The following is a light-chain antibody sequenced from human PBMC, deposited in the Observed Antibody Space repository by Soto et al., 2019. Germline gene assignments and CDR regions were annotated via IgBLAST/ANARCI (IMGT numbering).Light chain of an antibody. J-gene: IGKJ1*01. V-gene: IGKV3-20*01. CDR2: GAS. CDR3: QQYGTSIQT. CDR1: HFISSNY. Sequence: EIVLTQSPATLSLSPGDRATLSCRASHFISSNYLAWYQQRPGQPPNLLIFGASHRAPDIPDRFSGSGSGTDFTLTISRLEPEDFAVYYCQQYGTSIQTFGQGTKVEIK.